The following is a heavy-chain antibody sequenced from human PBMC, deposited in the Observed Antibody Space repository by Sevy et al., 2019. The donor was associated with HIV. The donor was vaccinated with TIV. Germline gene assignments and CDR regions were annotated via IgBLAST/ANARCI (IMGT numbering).Heavy chain of an antibody. CDR2: ILYDGSNE. V-gene: IGHV3-30*18. CDR3: AKGLHYGSGSYYGGTDY. Sequence: GGSLRLSCAASGFTFNGYGMHWARQAPGKGLEWVAVILYDGSNEYYAHSVKGRFTISRDNSKNTVYLQMNRLRTEDTAVYYCAKGLHYGSGSYYGGTDYWGQGTLVTVSS. D-gene: IGHD3-10*01. J-gene: IGHJ4*02. CDR1: GFTFNGYG.